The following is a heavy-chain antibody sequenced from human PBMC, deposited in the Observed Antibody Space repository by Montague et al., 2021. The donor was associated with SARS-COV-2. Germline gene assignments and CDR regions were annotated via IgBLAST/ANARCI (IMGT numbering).Heavy chain of an antibody. Sequence: SLRLSCAASGFTVSSNYMSWVRQAPGKGLEWVSVIYSDVSTYYADSVKGRFTISRDNSKNTLYLQMNSLRAEDTAVYYCARVVTYAFDVWGQGKMVTVSS. CDR3: ARVVTYAFDV. CDR2: IYSDVST. J-gene: IGHJ3*01. V-gene: IGHV3-66*01. D-gene: IGHD4-11*01. CDR1: GFTVSSNY.